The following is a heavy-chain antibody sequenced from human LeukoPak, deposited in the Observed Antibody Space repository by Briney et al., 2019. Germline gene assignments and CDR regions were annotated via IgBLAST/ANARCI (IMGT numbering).Heavy chain of an antibody. V-gene: IGHV1-2*02. CDR1: GYTFTGYY. CDR3: ARGNLVRGVISYYYYYMDV. Sequence: GSVKVSCKASGYTFTGYYMHWVRQAPGQGLEWMGWINPNSGGTNYAQKFQGRVTMTRDTSISTAYMELSRLRSDDTAVYYCARGNLVRGVISYYYYYMDVWGKGTTVTISS. D-gene: IGHD3-10*01. J-gene: IGHJ6*03. CDR2: INPNSGGT.